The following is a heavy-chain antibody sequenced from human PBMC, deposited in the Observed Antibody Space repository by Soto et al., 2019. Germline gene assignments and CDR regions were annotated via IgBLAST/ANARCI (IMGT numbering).Heavy chain of an antibody. J-gene: IGHJ6*02. Sequence: QVQLQESGPGLVKPSQTLSLTCTVSGGSISSGGYYWSWIRQHPGKGLEWIGYIYYSGSTYYNPSHQGRVTISVATSKTPFSLKLTSVPAADTAVYYCARGGRRSPGMDVWGQGTTVTVSS. CDR1: GGSISSGGYY. CDR3: ARGGRRSPGMDV. V-gene: IGHV4-31*03. CDR2: IYYSGST.